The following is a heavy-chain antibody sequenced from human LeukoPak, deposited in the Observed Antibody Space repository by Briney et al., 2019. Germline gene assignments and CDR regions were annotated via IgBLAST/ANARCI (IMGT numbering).Heavy chain of an antibody. V-gene: IGHV1-8*02. CDR3: ARFIAVAGTWAFDI. CDR2: MDPNSGNT. J-gene: IGHJ3*02. D-gene: IGHD6-19*01. CDR1: GYTFTSYD. Sequence: ASVKVSCKASGYTFTSYDINWVRQATGQGLEWMGWMDPNSGNTGYAQKLQGRVTMTTDTSTSTAYMELRSLRSDDTAVYYCARFIAVAGTWAFDIWGQGTMVTVSS.